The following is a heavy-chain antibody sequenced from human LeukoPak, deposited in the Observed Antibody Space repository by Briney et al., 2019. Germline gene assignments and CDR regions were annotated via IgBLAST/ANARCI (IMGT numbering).Heavy chain of an antibody. CDR2: INPNSGGT. V-gene: IGHV1-2*02. J-gene: IGHJ6*03. CDR1: GYTFTGYY. Sequence: ASVKVSCKASGYTFTGYYMHWVRQAPGQGLEWMGWINPNSGGTNYAQRFQGRVTMTRDTSISTAYMELSRLRSDDTAVYYCARATQDNYYYYYMDVWGKGTTVTVS. CDR3: ARATQDNYYYYYMDV.